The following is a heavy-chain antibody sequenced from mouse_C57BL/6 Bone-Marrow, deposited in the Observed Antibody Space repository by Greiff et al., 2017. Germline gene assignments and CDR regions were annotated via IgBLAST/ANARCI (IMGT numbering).Heavy chain of an antibody. CDR1: GYTFTSYW. J-gene: IGHJ4*01. CDR2: IHPNSGST. Sequence: QVQLQQPGAELVKPGASVKLSCKASGYTFTSYWMHWVKQRPGQGLEWIGMIHPNSGSTNYNEKFKSKATLTVDKSSSTAYMQLSSLTSEDSAVYDCAREYPPVYSYGRSLYAVDYWGQGTSVTVSS. V-gene: IGHV1-64*01. D-gene: IGHD1-1*01. CDR3: AREYPPVYSYGRSLYAVDY.